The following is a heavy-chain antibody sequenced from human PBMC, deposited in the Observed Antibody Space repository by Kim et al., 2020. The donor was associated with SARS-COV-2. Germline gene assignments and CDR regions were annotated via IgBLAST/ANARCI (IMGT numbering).Heavy chain of an antibody. J-gene: IGHJ4*02. V-gene: IGHV5-51*01. D-gene: IGHD5-18*01. CDR1: GYSFSTLW. CDR3: ARHDPALIIDY. Sequence: GESLKISCKASGYSFSTLWIGCVRQTPGKGLEWMGIIYPGDSETKYRPPFQGHVTISADKSSGTAYLQWSSLKASDTAIYYCARHDPALIIDYWGQGTLVTVSS. CDR2: IYPGDSET.